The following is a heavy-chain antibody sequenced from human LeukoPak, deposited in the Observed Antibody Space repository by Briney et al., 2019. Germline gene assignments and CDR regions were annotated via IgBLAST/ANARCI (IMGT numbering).Heavy chain of an antibody. Sequence: GGSLRLSCAASGFTFSSYWMSWVRQAPGKGLEWVANIKQDGSEKCYVDSVKGRFTISRDNARNTLYLQMNSLRVEDTAVYYCARVYDYGFDWGQGTLVTVSS. J-gene: IGHJ4*02. CDR2: IKQDGSEK. CDR1: GFTFSSYW. CDR3: ARVYDYGFD. V-gene: IGHV3-7*01. D-gene: IGHD4/OR15-4a*01.